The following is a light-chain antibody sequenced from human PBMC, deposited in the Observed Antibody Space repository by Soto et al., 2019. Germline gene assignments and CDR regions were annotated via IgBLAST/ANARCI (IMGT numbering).Light chain of an antibody. CDR1: QSVSDN. Sequence: EIVVTQSPATLPVSPGERATLSCRARQSVSDNLAWYQQKPGQAPRLLIHGGSTRATGVAARFSGSGYGREFTLTISSLQSEDVAVYYCQQYNDWPYTFGQGTRREIK. CDR3: QQYNDWPYT. V-gene: IGKV3-15*01. J-gene: IGKJ5*01. CDR2: GGS.